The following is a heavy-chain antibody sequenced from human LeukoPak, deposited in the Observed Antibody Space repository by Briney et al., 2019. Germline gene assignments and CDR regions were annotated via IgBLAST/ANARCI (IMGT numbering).Heavy chain of an antibody. V-gene: IGHV3-7*01. CDR3: ARDSLSGSQDY. CDR2: IKRDGSEK. D-gene: IGHD1-26*01. Sequence: HPGGSLRLSCAASGFTFSGYWMSWVRQAPGKGLEWVANIKRDGSEKYYVDSVEGRFTISRDNAKNSLFLQMNSLRAEDTAVYYCARDSLSGSQDYWGQGTLVTVSS. CDR1: GFTFSGYW. J-gene: IGHJ4*02.